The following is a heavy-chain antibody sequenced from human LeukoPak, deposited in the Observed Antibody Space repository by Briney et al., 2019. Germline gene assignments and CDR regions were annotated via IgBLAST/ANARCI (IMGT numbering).Heavy chain of an antibody. J-gene: IGHJ3*02. CDR1: GFTFSSYA. Sequence: TGGSLRLSCAASGFTFSSYAMHWVRQAPGKGLEYVSAISSNGGSTYYANSVKGRFTISRDNSKNTLYLRMGSLRAEDMAVYYCARSPYCSSTSCHDAFDIWGQGTMVTVSS. D-gene: IGHD2-2*01. CDR2: ISSNGGST. V-gene: IGHV3-64*01. CDR3: ARSPYCSSTSCHDAFDI.